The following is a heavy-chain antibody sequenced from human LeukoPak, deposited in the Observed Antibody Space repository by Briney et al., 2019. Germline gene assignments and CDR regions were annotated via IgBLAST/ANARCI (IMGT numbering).Heavy chain of an antibody. V-gene: IGHV3-23*01. Sequence: GGSLRLSCAASGFTFSSYAMSWVRQAPGKGLDWVSAISGSGGSTYYADSVKGRFTISRDNSKNTLYLQMNSLRAEDTAVYYCAKDSIKIFGVVIIGYFDYWGQGTLVTVSS. CDR3: AKDSIKIFGVVIIGYFDY. J-gene: IGHJ4*02. CDR1: GFTFSSYA. D-gene: IGHD3-3*01. CDR2: ISGSGGST.